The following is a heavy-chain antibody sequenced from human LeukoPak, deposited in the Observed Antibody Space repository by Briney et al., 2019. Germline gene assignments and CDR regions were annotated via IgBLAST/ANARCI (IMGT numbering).Heavy chain of an antibody. J-gene: IGHJ6*03. V-gene: IGHV4-4*07. CDR3: ARETGYYYYYYYMDV. CDR2: LYTNGSP. CDR1: GGSFSGYY. Sequence: SETLSLTCAVYGGSFSGYYWSWIRQPAGKGLEWIGRLYTNGSPNYNPSLKSRVTVSVDTSKNQFSLNLRSVTAADTAVYYCARETGYYYYYYYMDVWGKGTTVTVSS. D-gene: IGHD3-9*01.